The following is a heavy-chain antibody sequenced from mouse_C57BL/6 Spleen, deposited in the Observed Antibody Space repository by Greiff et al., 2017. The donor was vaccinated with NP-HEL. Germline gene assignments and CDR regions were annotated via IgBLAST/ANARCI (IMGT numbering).Heavy chain of an antibody. CDR1: GYAFSSSW. V-gene: IGHV1-82*01. CDR3: ARKGIYYGYYDY. J-gene: IGHJ2*01. Sequence: QVQLQQSGPELVKPGASVKISCKASGYAFSSSWMNWVKQRPGKGLEWIGRIYPGDGATNYNGKFKGKATLTADKSSSTAYMQLSSLTSEDSAVYFCARKGIYYGYYDYWGQGTTLTVSS. CDR2: IYPGDGAT. D-gene: IGHD2-3*01.